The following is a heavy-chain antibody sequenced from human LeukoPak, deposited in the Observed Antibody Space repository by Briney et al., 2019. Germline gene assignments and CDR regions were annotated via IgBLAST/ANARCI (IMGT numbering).Heavy chain of an antibody. V-gene: IGHV3-48*02. Sequence: PGGSLRLSCTASGFTLSGYTMNWVRQAPEKGLEWVSYISSSSNTIYYADSVKGRFTISRDNAKNSLYLQMISLRDEDTAVYYCVRTSGFDYWGQGTLVTVSP. J-gene: IGHJ4*02. CDR2: ISSSSNTI. CDR1: GFTLSGYT. CDR3: VRTSGFDY.